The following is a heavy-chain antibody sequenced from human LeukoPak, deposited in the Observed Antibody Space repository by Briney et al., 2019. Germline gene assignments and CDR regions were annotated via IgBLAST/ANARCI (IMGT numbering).Heavy chain of an antibody. CDR3: ARDGGSDILTGYYSSASKYFDC. CDR2: IYYSGST. J-gene: IGHJ4*02. D-gene: IGHD3-9*01. V-gene: IGHV4-59*12. CDR1: GGSISSYY. Sequence: SETLSLTCTVSGGSISSYYWSWIRQPPGKGLEWIGYIYYSGSTNYNPSLKSRVTISVDTSKNQFSLKLSSVTAADTAVYYCARDGGSDILTGYYSSASKYFDCWGQGTLVTVSS.